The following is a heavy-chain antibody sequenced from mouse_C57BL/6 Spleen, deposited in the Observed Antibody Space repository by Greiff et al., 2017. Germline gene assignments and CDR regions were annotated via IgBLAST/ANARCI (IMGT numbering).Heavy chain of an antibody. CDR3: TRRGGSRYMDC. D-gene: IGHD1-1*01. CDR1: GYTFTDYE. Sequence: QVQLKQSGAELVRPGASVTLSCKASGYTFTDYEMHWVKQTPVHGLEWIGAIDPETGGTAYNQTFKGKAILTADKSSSTAYMELRSLTSEDSAVYYCTRRGGSRYMDCWGKGPSVTVST. CDR2: IDPETGGT. V-gene: IGHV1-15*01. J-gene: IGHJ4*01.